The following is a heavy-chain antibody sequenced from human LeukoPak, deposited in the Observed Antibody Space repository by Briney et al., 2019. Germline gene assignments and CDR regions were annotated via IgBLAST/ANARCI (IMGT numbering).Heavy chain of an antibody. CDR1: GGTFSSYA. D-gene: IGHD5-18*01. Sequence: SVKVSCKASGGTFSSYAISWVRQAPGQGLEWMGRIIPIFGTANYAQKFQGRVTITTDESTSTAYMELSSLRSEDTAVYYCVRKRGYSYTPFDYWGQGTLVTVSS. CDR2: IIPIFGTA. J-gene: IGHJ4*02. V-gene: IGHV1-69*05. CDR3: VRKRGYSYTPFDY.